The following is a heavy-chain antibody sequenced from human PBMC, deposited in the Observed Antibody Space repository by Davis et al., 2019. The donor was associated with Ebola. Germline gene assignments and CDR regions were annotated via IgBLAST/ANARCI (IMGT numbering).Heavy chain of an antibody. CDR2: VYHSGST. CDR3: AGYFDWLGFDY. Sequence: MPSETLSLTCAVSGGSISSGGYSWGWIRQPPGKGLEWIGYVYHSGSTYYNPSLKRRVTISVDKSKNQFSLKLISVTAADTAVYYCAGYFDWLGFDYWGQGTLVTVSS. D-gene: IGHD3-9*01. CDR1: GGSISSGGYS. J-gene: IGHJ4*02. V-gene: IGHV4-30-2*01.